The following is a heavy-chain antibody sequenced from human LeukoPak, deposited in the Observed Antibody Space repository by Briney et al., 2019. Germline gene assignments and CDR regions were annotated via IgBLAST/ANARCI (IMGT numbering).Heavy chain of an antibody. J-gene: IGHJ4*02. Sequence: PGGSLRLSCAASGFTFSNYWMHWVRHAPGKGLVWVSRINSDGSSTGYADSVKGRFTISRDNAKNTLYMRMNSLRAEDTAVYYCARRHDYGGNFPLDYWGQGTLVTVSS. V-gene: IGHV3-74*01. CDR3: ARRHDYGGNFPLDY. CDR2: INSDGSST. CDR1: GFTFSNYW. D-gene: IGHD4-23*01.